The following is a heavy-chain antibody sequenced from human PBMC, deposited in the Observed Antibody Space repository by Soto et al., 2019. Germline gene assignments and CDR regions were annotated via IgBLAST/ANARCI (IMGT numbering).Heavy chain of an antibody. CDR3: TRDPLRGGDFDY. V-gene: IGHV1-3*01. Sequence: GASVKVSCKASGYSFTSYAIHWVRQAPGQRLEWMGWINAGNGNTKYSQKFQGRVTITRDTSASTAYMELASLRSEDTAVYYCTRDPLRGGDFDYWGQGTLVTVSS. CDR1: GYSFTSYA. D-gene: IGHD4-17*01. J-gene: IGHJ4*02. CDR2: INAGNGNT.